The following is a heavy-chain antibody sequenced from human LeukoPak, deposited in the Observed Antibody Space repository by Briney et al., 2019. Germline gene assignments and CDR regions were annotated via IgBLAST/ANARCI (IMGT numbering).Heavy chain of an antibody. Sequence: PGGSLRLSCAASGFTFSSYAMSWVRQAPGKGLEWVSAISGSGGSTYYADSVKGRFTISRDNSKNTLYLQMNSLRGEDTAVYYCARAPMSTVAFDIWGQGTMVTVSS. CDR1: GFTFSSYA. V-gene: IGHV3-23*01. CDR2: ISGSGGST. J-gene: IGHJ3*02. CDR3: ARAPMSTVAFDI.